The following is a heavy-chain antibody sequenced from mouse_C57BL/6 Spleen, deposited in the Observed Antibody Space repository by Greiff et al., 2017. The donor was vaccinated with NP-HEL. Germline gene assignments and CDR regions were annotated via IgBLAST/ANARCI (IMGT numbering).Heavy chain of an antibody. D-gene: IGHD2-4*01. Sequence: EVQLVESGPGLVKPSQSLSLTCSVTGYSITSGYYWNWIRQFPGNKLEWMGYISYDGSNNYNPSLKNRISITRDTSKNQFFLKLNSVTTEDTATYYCARTIYYDYLDYWGQGTTLTVSS. CDR1: GYSITSGYY. CDR2: ISYDGSN. J-gene: IGHJ2*01. V-gene: IGHV3-6*01. CDR3: ARTIYYDYLDY.